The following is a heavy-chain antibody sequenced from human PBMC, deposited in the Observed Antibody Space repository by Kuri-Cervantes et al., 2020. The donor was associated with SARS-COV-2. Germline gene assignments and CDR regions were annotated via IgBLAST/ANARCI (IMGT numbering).Heavy chain of an antibody. Sequence: SETLSLTCAVYGGSFSGYYWSWIRQPPGKGLEWIGEINHSGSTYYNPSLKSRVTISVDTSKNQFSLKLSSVTAADTAVYYCARVSANYYDSSGYITTALSYFDYWGQGTLVTVSS. V-gene: IGHV4-34*01. J-gene: IGHJ4*02. D-gene: IGHD3-22*01. CDR3: ARVSANYYDSSGYITTALSYFDY. CDR1: GGSFSGYY. CDR2: INHSGST.